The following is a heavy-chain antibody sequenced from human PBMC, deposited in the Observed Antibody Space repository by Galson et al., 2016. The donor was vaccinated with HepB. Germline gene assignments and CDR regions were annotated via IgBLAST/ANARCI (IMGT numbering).Heavy chain of an antibody. V-gene: IGHV3-66*01. D-gene: IGHD6-19*01. J-gene: IGHJ4*02. Sequence: SLRLSCAASGFSVSGSYMSWVRQAPGKGLEWVSVIYSGGDTFYADSVKGRFTISRDNSKNTLYLQRDSLRAEDTAVYYCAHNNGWYGKGYFDYWGQGTLVTVSS. CDR3: AHNNGWYGKGYFDY. CDR2: IYSGGDT. CDR1: GFSVSGSY.